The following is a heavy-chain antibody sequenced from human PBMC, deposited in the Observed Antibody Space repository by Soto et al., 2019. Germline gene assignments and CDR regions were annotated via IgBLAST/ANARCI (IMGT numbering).Heavy chain of an antibody. CDR3: ARAVRLGDLWA. J-gene: IGHJ5*02. V-gene: IGHV4-59*01. D-gene: IGHD3-16*01. CDR2: IFYSGIT. CDR1: GGSIRSYY. Sequence: QVQLQESGPGLVKPSETLSLTCTVSGGSIRSYYWSWIRQPPGKGLEWIGYIFYSGITNYNPSLESRVTISVDTSKHPFSLKRRSVTAADTAVYYCARAVRLGDLWAWGQGTRVTVSS.